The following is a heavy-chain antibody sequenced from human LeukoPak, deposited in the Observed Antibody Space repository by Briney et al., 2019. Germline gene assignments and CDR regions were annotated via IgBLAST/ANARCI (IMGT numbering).Heavy chain of an antibody. CDR2: TYYTGTT. V-gene: IGHV4-39*07. CDR3: ARDSIRVQTGTTP. Sequence: PSETLSLTCSVFGGSMNINDYYWAWIRQPPGEGLEWIGSTYYTGTTYYNPSLNYRVTISVDTSKNQFSLRLTSVTAADTAVYYCARDSIRVQTGTTPWGRGTLVTVSS. D-gene: IGHD1-1*01. J-gene: IGHJ5*02. CDR1: GGSMNINDYY.